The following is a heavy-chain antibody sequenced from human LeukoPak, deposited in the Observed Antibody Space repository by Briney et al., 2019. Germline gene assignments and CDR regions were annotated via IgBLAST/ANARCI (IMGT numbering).Heavy chain of an antibody. Sequence: SVTVSCKASGGTFSSYAISWVRQAPGQGLEWMGGIIPIFGTANYAQKFQGRVTITADESTSTAYMELSSLRSEDTAVYYCARDLREGSSWYWASYYYYYGMDVWGQGTTVTVSS. CDR1: GGTFSSYA. D-gene: IGHD6-13*01. CDR3: ARDLREGSSWYWASYYYYYGMDV. V-gene: IGHV1-69*13. CDR2: IIPIFGTA. J-gene: IGHJ6*02.